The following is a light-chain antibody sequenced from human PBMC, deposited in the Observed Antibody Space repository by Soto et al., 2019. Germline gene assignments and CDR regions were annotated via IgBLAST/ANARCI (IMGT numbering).Light chain of an antibody. CDR2: DVT. V-gene: IGLV2-14*03. Sequence: QSALTQPASVSGSRGHAITISCTGTSSDVGGYDYVSWYQQYPGKAPKLLIYDVTHRPSGVSNRFSGSKSGNTASLTISGLQAEEEADYFCSSYTSSNTYVFGSGTKVTVL. J-gene: IGLJ1*01. CDR1: SSDVGGYDY. CDR3: SSYTSSNTYV.